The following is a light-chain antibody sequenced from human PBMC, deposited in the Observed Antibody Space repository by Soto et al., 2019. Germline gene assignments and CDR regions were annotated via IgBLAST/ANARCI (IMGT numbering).Light chain of an antibody. J-gene: IGKJ2*01. V-gene: IGKV3-20*01. CDR1: RRITNNF. CDR2: GAS. CDR3: QQYGRSPFT. Sequence: EIVLTQSPATLSFSPGERATLSCRAGRRITNNFLAGCQQKPGLAPRLLIHGASTRASGVPDRFSGGGSGTDFVLTISRLEPEDFAVYYCQQYGRSPFTFGQGTKLQIK.